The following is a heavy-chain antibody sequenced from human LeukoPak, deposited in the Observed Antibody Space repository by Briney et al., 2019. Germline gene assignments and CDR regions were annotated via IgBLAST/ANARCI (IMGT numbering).Heavy chain of an antibody. J-gene: IGHJ6*03. Sequence: SETLSLTCKVSGYPIGLDYYWVWIRQAPGRGLQWIGGFHRGRIQYNPSLKSRVTISVDTSKNQFSLKLSSVTAADTAVYYCARLRTSHYGARYYTDVWGKGTTVTVSS. V-gene: IGHV4-38-2*02. CDR1: GYPIGLDYY. CDR3: ARLRTSHYGARYYTDV. D-gene: IGHD4/OR15-4a*01. CDR2: FHRGRI.